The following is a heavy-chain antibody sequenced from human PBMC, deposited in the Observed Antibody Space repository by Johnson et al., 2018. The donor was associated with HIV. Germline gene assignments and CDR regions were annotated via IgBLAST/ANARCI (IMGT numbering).Heavy chain of an antibody. CDR2: IRYDGSNK. D-gene: IGHD3-16*01. Sequence: VQVVESGGGVVQPGGSLRLSCAASGFTFSSYGMYWVRQAPGKGLEWVAFIRYDGSNKYYADSVKGRFTISRDNSKNTLYLQMNSLRAEDTAVYYCAKGIFNYDDKWGDAFDIWGQGTMVTVSS. CDR1: GFTFSSYG. J-gene: IGHJ3*02. CDR3: AKGIFNYDDKWGDAFDI. V-gene: IGHV3-30*02.